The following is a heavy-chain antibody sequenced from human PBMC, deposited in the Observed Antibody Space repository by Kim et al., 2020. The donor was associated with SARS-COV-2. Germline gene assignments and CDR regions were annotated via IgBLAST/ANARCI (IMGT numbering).Heavy chain of an antibody. J-gene: IGHJ6*02. D-gene: IGHD6-19*01. CDR2: IYYSGST. CDR3: ARQGVGSSGWYSRYYYYGMDV. CDR1: GGSISSSSCY. V-gene: IGHV4-39*01. Sequence: SETLCLTCTVSGGSISSSSCYWGWIRQPPGKGLEWIGSIYYSGSTYYNPSLKSRVTISVDTSKNQFSLKLSSVTAADTAVYYCARQGVGSSGWYSRYYYYGMDVWGQGTTVTVSS.